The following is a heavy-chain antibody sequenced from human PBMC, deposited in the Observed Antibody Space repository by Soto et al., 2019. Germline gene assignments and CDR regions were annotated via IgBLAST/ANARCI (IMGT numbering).Heavy chain of an antibody. Sequence: EVQLLESGGGLVQPGGSLRLSCAASGFTFSSYAMSWVRQAPGKGLEWVSDISGSGGSTYYADSVKGRFTISRDNSKNTLYLQMNSLRAEDTAVYYCAKARWQHHDAFDIWGQGTMVTVPS. CDR2: ISGSGGST. J-gene: IGHJ3*02. CDR1: GFTFSSYA. CDR3: AKARWQHHDAFDI. D-gene: IGHD6-13*01. V-gene: IGHV3-23*01.